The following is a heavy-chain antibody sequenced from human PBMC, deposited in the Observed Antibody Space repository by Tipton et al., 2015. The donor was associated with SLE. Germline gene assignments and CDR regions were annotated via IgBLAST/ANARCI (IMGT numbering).Heavy chain of an antibody. V-gene: IGHV4-59*01. CDR2: IYYSGST. D-gene: IGHD1-26*01. CDR1: GGSISSYY. J-gene: IGHJ6*03. CDR3: ARSGSYPYYYYYMDV. Sequence: TLSLTCTVSGGSISSYYWSWIRQPPGKGLEWIGYIYYSGSTNYNPSLKSRVTISVDTSKNQFSLKLSSVTAADTAVYYCARSGSYPYYYYYMDVWGKGTPVTASS.